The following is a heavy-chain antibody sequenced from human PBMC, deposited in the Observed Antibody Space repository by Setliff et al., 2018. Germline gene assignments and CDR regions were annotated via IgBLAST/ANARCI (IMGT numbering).Heavy chain of an antibody. Sequence: PSETLSLTCTVSGGSISSSSYYWGWIRQSPGKGLEWVGSIYYRGSTYYNPSLKSRVTISIDTSKNQFSLKLSSVTAADTAVYYCARDLYDYVWGTYRYHDAFDIWGQGTIVTVSS. CDR1: GGSISSSSYY. D-gene: IGHD3-16*02. J-gene: IGHJ3*02. V-gene: IGHV4-39*07. CDR3: ARDLYDYVWGTYRYHDAFDI. CDR2: IYYRGST.